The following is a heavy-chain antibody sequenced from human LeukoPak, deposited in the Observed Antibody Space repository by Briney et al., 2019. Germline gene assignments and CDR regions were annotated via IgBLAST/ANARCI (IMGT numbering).Heavy chain of an antibody. V-gene: IGHV3-7*01. CDR1: GFTFSSYS. J-gene: IGHJ4*02. CDR3: ATYYYDRDY. CDR2: IKKDGSEK. Sequence: GGSLRLSCAASGFTFSSYSMNWVRQAPGKGLEWVANIKKDGSEKYYVDSVKGRFTISRDNAKNTLYLQMNSLRAEDTAVYYCATYYYDRDYWGQGTLVTVSS. D-gene: IGHD3-22*01.